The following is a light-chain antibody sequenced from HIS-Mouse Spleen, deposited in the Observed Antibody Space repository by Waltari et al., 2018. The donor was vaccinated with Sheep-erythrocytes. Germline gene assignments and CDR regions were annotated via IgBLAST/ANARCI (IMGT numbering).Light chain of an antibody. CDR3: QQLNSYPHT. CDR1: QGISSY. V-gene: IGKV1-9*01. Sequence: DIQLTQSLSFLSASVGDRVPITCRASQGISSYLAWYQQKPGKAPKLLIYAASTLQSGVPSRFSGSGSGTEFTLTISSLQPEDFATYYCQQLNSYPHTFGQGTKLEIK. J-gene: IGKJ2*01. CDR2: AAS.